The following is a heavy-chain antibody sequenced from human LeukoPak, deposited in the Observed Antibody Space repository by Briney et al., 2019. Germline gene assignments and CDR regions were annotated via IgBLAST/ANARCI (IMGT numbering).Heavy chain of an antibody. D-gene: IGHD2-2*01. CDR3: ARVGYCSSSTCRNYFDY. CDR1: GFPLSGYS. Sequence: GGSLRLSCAASGFPLSGYSMNWVRQAPGKGLEWVSSITGSTNYIYYADSVKGRFTISRDNAKNSLYLQMNSLRAGDTAVYYCARVGYCSSSTCRNYFDYWGQGTLVTVSS. J-gene: IGHJ4*02. V-gene: IGHV3-21*01. CDR2: ITGSTNYI.